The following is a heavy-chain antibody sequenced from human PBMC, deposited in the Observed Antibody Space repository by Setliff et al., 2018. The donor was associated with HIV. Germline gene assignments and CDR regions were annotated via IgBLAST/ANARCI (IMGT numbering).Heavy chain of an antibody. J-gene: IGHJ4*02. Sequence: GGSLRLSCATSGFTFSDHWMSWVRQAPGKGLEWVANIKQDGTTTTYADSVKGRFTISRDNAKNTLYLQMNSLRAEDTAVYFCVRAPPNSEYWGRGTLVTVSS. CDR3: VRAPPNSEY. CDR2: IKQDGTTT. V-gene: IGHV3-7*01. CDR1: GFTFSDHW.